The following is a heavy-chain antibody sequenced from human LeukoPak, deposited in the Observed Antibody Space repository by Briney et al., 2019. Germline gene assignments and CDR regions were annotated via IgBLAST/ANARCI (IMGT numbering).Heavy chain of an antibody. Sequence: GESLKISCKGSGYSFTSYRIGWVRQMPGKGLEWMGIIYPGDSDTRYSPSFQGQVTISADKSISTAYLQWSSLKASDTAMYYCARHLTSGIAVAGASYYYYYYGMDVWGQGTTVTVSS. D-gene: IGHD6-19*01. V-gene: IGHV5-51*01. CDR3: ARHLTSGIAVAGASYYYYYYGMDV. CDR1: GYSFTSYR. J-gene: IGHJ6*02. CDR2: IYPGDSDT.